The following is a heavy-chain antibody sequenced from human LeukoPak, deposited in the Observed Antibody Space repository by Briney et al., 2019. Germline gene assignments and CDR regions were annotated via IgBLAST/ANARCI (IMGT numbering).Heavy chain of an antibody. Sequence: SETPSLTCAVSGYSISNGYYWVWIRQPPGRGLEWIGSLYHSDSAYYNTSLRSRVSMSVDTSKNQFSLTLSFVTAADTAVYYCARQHDSYYYYYIDVWGSGTTVTVSS. V-gene: IGHV4-38-2*01. CDR3: ARQHDSYYYYYIDV. CDR1: GYSISNGYY. CDR2: LYHSDSA. J-gene: IGHJ6*03.